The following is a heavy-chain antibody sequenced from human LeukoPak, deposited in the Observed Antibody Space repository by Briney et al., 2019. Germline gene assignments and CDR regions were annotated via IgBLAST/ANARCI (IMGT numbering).Heavy chain of an antibody. J-gene: IGHJ6*03. CDR2: ISSSSSYI. V-gene: IGHV3-21*01. CDR1: GFTFSSYS. D-gene: IGHD6-13*01. CDR3: AKDSSSRQHYYYYYYMDV. Sequence: GGSLRLSCAASGFTFSSYSMNWVRQAPGKGLEWVSSISSSSSYIYYADSVKGRFTISRDNAKNSLYLQMNSLRAEDTAVYYCAKDSSSRQHYYYYYYMDVWGKGTTVTVSS.